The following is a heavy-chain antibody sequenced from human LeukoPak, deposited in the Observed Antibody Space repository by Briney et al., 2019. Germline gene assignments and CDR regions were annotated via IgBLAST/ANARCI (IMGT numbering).Heavy chain of an antibody. CDR1: GFTVNSNS. D-gene: IGHD1-26*01. CDR3: ARDPYSGGYGDYYYYYMDL. J-gene: IGHJ6*03. Sequence: GGSLRLSCAASGFTVNSNSMNWVRQAPGKGLEWVSSITSSSTYIYYADSVKGRFTISRDNAKNSLYLQMNSLRAEDTAVYYCARDPYSGGYGDYYYYYMDLWGQGTTVTISS. V-gene: IGHV3-21*01. CDR2: ITSSSTYI.